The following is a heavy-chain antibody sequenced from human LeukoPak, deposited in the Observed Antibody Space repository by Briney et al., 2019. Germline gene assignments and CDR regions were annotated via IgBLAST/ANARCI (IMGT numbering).Heavy chain of an antibody. CDR3: ARDRNTDFWSGYYTNYCDY. CDR1: GFTFSSYW. CDR2: IKQDGSEK. V-gene: IGHV3-7*01. D-gene: IGHD3-3*01. J-gene: IGHJ4*02. Sequence: PGGSLRLSCAASGFTFSSYWMSWVRQAPGKWLEWVATIKQDGSEKYYVDSVKGRFTISRDNAKNSLYLQMNSLRAEDTAVYYCARDRNTDFWSGYYTNYCDYWGQGTLVTVSS.